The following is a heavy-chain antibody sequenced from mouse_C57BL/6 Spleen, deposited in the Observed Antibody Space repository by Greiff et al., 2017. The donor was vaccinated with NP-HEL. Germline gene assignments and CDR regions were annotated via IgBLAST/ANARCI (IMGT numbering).Heavy chain of an antibody. J-gene: IGHJ2*01. CDR3: ARDQNYDYDEDYFDY. V-gene: IGHV5-4*01. Sequence: DVKLVESGGGLVKPGGSLKLSCAASGFTFSSYAMSWVRQTPEKRLEWVATISDGGSYTYYPDNVKGRFTISRDNAKNNLYLQMSHLKSEDTAMYYCARDQNYDYDEDYFDYWGQGTTLTVSS. CDR2: ISDGGSYT. CDR1: GFTFSSYA. D-gene: IGHD2-4*01.